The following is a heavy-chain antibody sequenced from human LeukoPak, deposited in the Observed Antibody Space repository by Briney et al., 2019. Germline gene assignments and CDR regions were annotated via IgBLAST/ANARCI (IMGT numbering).Heavy chain of an antibody. V-gene: IGHV4-59*08. J-gene: IGHJ3*02. CDR2: IYYSGST. D-gene: IGHD4-17*01. CDR3: ARLNIGWGTVTTPTSPFDI. CDR1: GGSISSYY. Sequence: SETLSLTCTVSGGSISSYYWSWIRQPPGKGLEWIGYIYYSGSTNYNPSLKSRVTISVDTSKNQFSLKLSSVTAADTAVYYCARLNIGWGTVTTPTSPFDIWGQGTMVTVSS.